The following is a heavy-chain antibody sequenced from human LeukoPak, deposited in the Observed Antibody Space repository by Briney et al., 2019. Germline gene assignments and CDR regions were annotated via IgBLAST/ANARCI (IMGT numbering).Heavy chain of an antibody. D-gene: IGHD6-19*01. Sequence: GSVKVSCKASGYTFTGYYMHWVRQAPGQGLEWVGWINPHSGDTNYAQNFQGRVTMTGDTSISTAYLELSRLRSDDTAVYYCARVLYSSGWYDGDYWGQGTLVTVSS. CDR2: INPHSGDT. CDR1: GYTFTGYY. J-gene: IGHJ4*02. V-gene: IGHV1-2*02. CDR3: ARVLYSSGWYDGDY.